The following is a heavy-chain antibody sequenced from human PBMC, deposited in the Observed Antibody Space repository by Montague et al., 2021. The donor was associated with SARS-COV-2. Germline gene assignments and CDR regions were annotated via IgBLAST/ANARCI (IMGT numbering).Heavy chain of an antibody. J-gene: IGHJ4*02. CDR2: IYYSGST. V-gene: IGHV4-59*08. D-gene: IGHD6-19*01. Sequence: SETLSLTCTVSGGSISSYYWSWIRQPPGKRLEWIGYIYYSGSTNYNPSLKSRVTISVDTSKNQFSLKLSSVTAADTAVYYCARGLEGYSSGWYWDYWGQGTLVTVSS. CDR1: GGSISSYY. CDR3: ARGLEGYSSGWYWDY.